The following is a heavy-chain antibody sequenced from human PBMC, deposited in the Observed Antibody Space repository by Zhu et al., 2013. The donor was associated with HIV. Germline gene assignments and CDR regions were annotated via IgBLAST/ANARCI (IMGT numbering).Heavy chain of an antibody. CDR2: INPSGGST. Sequence: QVQLVQSGAEVKKPGASVKVSCKASGYTFTSYYMHWVRQAPGQGLEWMGIINPSGGSTSYAQKFQGRVTMTRDTSTSTVYMELSSLRSEDTAVYYCARQGMDDSSGYCLDYWGQGTLVTVSS. J-gene: IGHJ4*02. CDR1: GYTFTSYY. V-gene: IGHV1-46*03. D-gene: IGHD3-22*01. CDR3: ARQGMDDSSGYCLDY.